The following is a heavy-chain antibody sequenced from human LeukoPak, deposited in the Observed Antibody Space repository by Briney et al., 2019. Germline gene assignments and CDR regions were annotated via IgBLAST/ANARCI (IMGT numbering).Heavy chain of an antibody. J-gene: IGHJ5*02. CDR1: GYTFTSYG. V-gene: IGHV1-18*01. Sequence: ASVKVSCKASGYTFTSYGISWVRQAPGQGLEWMGWISAYSGNTNYAQKLQGRVTMTTDTSTSTAYMELRSLRSDDTAVYYCARGVAYYYDSSGYPNNWFDPWGQGTLVTVSS. D-gene: IGHD3-22*01. CDR3: ARGVAYYYDSSGYPNNWFDP. CDR2: ISAYSGNT.